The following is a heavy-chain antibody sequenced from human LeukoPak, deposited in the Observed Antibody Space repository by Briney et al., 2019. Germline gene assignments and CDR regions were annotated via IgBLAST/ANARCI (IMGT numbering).Heavy chain of an antibody. Sequence: GGSLRLSCAGSGLTFSSCAMSWVRQAPGKGLGWVSGISWNSGSIGYADSVKGRFTISRDNAKNSLYLQVNSLRAEDTALYYCAKDSEGGVVAFDIWGQGTMVTVSS. CDR3: AKDSEGGVVAFDI. CDR1: GLTFSSCA. CDR2: ISWNSGSI. D-gene: IGHD3-10*01. J-gene: IGHJ3*02. V-gene: IGHV3-9*01.